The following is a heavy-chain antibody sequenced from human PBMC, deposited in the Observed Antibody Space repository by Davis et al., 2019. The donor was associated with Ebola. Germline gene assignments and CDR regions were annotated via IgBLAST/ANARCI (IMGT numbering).Heavy chain of an antibody. Sequence: MPSETLSLTCAVYGGSFSGYYWSWIRQPPGKGLEWIGEINHSGSTNYNPSLKSRVTISVDTSKNQFSLKLSYVTAADTAVYYCARVMVYYDFWSGYSDYYYYYGMDVWGQGTTVTVSS. V-gene: IGHV4-34*01. CDR3: ARVMVYYDFWSGYSDYYYYYGMDV. CDR1: GGSFSGYY. D-gene: IGHD3-3*01. CDR2: INHSGST. J-gene: IGHJ6*02.